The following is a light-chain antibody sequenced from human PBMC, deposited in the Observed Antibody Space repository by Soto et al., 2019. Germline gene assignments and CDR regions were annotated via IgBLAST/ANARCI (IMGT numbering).Light chain of an antibody. Sequence: EIVLTQSPGTLSLSPGERTTLSCRASQSVSSNLAWYQQKPGQAPRLLIYGATMRTTGTPDRFSGSGSGTDFTLTISRLEPEDFAVYSCHQYGRSPRTFGQGTRLEIK. V-gene: IGKV3-20*01. CDR3: HQYGRSPRT. CDR1: QSVSSN. J-gene: IGKJ5*01. CDR2: GAT.